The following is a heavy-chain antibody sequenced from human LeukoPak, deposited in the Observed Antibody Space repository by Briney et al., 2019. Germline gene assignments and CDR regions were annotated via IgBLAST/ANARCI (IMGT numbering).Heavy chain of an antibody. J-gene: IGHJ4*02. CDR3: ARDPIGYSSSWYYFDY. CDR1: GFTFSSYG. Sequence: GRSLRLSCAASGFTFSSYGMHWVRQAPGEGLEWVAVISYDGSNKYYADSVKGRFTISRDNSKNTLYLQMNSLRAEDTAVYYCARDPIGYSSSWYYFDYWGQGTLVTVSS. D-gene: IGHD6-13*01. CDR2: ISYDGSNK. V-gene: IGHV3-30*03.